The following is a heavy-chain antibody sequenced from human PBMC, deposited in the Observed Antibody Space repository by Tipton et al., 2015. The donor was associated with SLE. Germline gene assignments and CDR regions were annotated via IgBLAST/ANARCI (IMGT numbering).Heavy chain of an antibody. CDR3: ARDDGLLSRNMAGWYFDL. Sequence: QVQLVQSGSELKTSGASVKISCKASGYTFTRYALNWVRLAPGQGPEWMGWIHTNNGNPAYARGFAGRFVFSLDTSVSTAYLQINNLKPEDTAIYYCARDDGLLSRNMAGWYFDLWGRGTLVTVSS. V-gene: IGHV7-4-1*02. D-gene: IGHD6-19*01. J-gene: IGHJ2*01. CDR2: IHTNNGNP. CDR1: GYTFTRYA.